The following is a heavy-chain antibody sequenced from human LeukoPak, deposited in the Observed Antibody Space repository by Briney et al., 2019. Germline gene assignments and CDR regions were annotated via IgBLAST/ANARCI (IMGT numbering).Heavy chain of an antibody. CDR3: VSDRSDGGYAESNGYPTFDL. CDR1: GYIFIGYY. CDR2: INPNSGDT. V-gene: IGHV1-2*04. D-gene: IGHD5-24*01. Sequence: ASVKVSCKTSGYIFIGYYIHWVRQAPGQGLEWMGWINPNSGDTKYAQKFQDWVSMTRDTSISTVYMELNSLRSDDTAVYYCVSDRSDGGYAESNGYPTFDLWGRGTLVTVSS. J-gene: IGHJ2*01.